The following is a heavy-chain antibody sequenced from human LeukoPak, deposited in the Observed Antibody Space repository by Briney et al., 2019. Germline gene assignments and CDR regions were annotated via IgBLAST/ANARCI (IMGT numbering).Heavy chain of an antibody. Sequence: GGSLRLSCAASGFIFSSYDMHWVRQPTGKGLEWVSAISTAGDTYYPGSVKGRFTISRENAKNSLYLQMNSLRAGDTAVYYCARGAVLGSSSWHNWFDPWGQGTLVTVSS. V-gene: IGHV3-13*01. CDR1: GFIFSSYD. CDR2: ISTAGDT. CDR3: ARGAVLGSSSWHNWFDP. D-gene: IGHD6-13*01. J-gene: IGHJ5*02.